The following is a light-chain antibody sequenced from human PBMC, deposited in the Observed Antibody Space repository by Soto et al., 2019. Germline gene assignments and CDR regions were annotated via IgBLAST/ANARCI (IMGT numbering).Light chain of an antibody. Sequence: QSVLPQPRSVSGSLGQSVTISCTGTSSDVGGYNYVSWYQQHAGKAPKLMIYDVSERPSGVPDRFSISKSGNTASLTISGLQAEDETDYSCCSYAGNYTFLLVFGGGTKLNVL. CDR3: CSYAGNYTFLLV. CDR2: DVS. J-gene: IGLJ2*01. CDR1: SSDVGGYNY. V-gene: IGLV2-11*01.